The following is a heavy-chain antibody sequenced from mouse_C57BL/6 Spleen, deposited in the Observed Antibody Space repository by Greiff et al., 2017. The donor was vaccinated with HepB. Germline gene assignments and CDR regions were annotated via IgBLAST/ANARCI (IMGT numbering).Heavy chain of an antibody. CDR3: ARGATTVYYYAMDY. J-gene: IGHJ4*01. CDR2: ISYDGSN. D-gene: IGHD1-1*01. Sequence: EVQLQESGPGLVKPSQSLSLTCSVTGYSITSGYYWNWIRQFPGNKLEWMGYISYDGSNNYNPSLKNRISITRDTSKNQFFLKLNSVTTEDTATYYCARGATTVYYYAMDYWGQGTSVTVSS. CDR1: GYSITSGYY. V-gene: IGHV3-6*01.